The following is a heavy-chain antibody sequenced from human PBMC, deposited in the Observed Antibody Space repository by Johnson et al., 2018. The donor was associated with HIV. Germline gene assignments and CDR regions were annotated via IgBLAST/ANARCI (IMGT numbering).Heavy chain of an antibody. V-gene: IGHV3-7*01. Sequence: VQLVESGGGLVKPGGSLRLSCAASGFTFSSYWMSWVRQAPGKGLEWVANIKQDGSEKYYVDSVKGRFTISRDNSKNTLYLQMGSLRAEDMAVYYCARRDNDAFDIWGQGTMVTVSS. CDR3: ARRDNDAFDI. CDR2: IKQDGSEK. J-gene: IGHJ3*02. CDR1: GFTFSSYW.